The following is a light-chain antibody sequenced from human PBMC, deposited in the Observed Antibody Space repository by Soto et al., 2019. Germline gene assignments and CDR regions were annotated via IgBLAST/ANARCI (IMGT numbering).Light chain of an antibody. V-gene: IGLV1-44*01. CDR2: TNH. Sequence: QSVLTQPPSASGTPGQRVTISCSGSSSNIGSNAVNWYQQLPGTAPKLLIYTNHKRPSGVPDRFSGSKSGTSASLAISGLQSEDEADYYCAAWDDSLIGYVFGTGTKVTVL. CDR1: SSNIGSNA. CDR3: AAWDDSLIGYV. J-gene: IGLJ1*01.